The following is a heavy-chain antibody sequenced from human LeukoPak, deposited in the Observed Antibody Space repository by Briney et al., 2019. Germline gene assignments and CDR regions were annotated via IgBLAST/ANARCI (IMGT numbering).Heavy chain of an antibody. D-gene: IGHD3-10*01. CDR1: GFTFTRHY. Sequence: PGGSLRLSCAASGFTFTRHYMNWVRQAPGKGLEWVANVNQDGSEKNLVDSVRGRFSISRDNAKNSLYLHMDNLRAEDTAIYYCARGRGSVTHEARPFAWGISPTIVSRREGNYMDVWGKGTTVAVS. J-gene: IGHJ6*03. CDR2: VNQDGSEK. V-gene: IGHV3-7*01. CDR3: ARGRGSVTHEARPFAWGISPTIVSRREGNYMDV.